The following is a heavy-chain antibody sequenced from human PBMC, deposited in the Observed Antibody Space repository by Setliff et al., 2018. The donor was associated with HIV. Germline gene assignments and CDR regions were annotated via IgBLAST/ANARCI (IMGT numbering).Heavy chain of an antibody. CDR2: INPNNGAT. D-gene: IGHD3-22*01. CDR1: GYTFTGYY. V-gene: IGHV1-2*06. CDR3: ARDVAEMIVPLDDS. J-gene: IGHJ4*02. Sequence: ASVKVSCKASGYTFTGYYMHWVRQAPGQGLEWMGRINPNNGATNYAQRFQGRVTITSDSSITTVYMDLSSLRSDDTAVYYCARDVAEMIVPLDDSWGQGTLVTVSS.